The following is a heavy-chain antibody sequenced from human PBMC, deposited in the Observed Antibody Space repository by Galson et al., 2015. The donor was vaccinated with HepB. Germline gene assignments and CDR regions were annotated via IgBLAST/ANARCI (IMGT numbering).Heavy chain of an antibody. Sequence: SLRLSCAASGFTFSTYSMNWVRQAPGEGLEWIAYISSSSSTIYYADSVKGRFTISRDNAKNSPYLQMNSLRDEDTGVYYCARVTIAVPAWGQGTLVTVSS. D-gene: IGHD6-19*01. V-gene: IGHV3-48*02. CDR1: GFTFSTYS. CDR3: ARVTIAVPA. J-gene: IGHJ5*02. CDR2: ISSSSSTI.